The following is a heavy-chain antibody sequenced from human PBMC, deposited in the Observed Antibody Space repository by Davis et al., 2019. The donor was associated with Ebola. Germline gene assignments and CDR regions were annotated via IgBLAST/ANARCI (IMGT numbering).Heavy chain of an antibody. Sequence: AASVKVSCKVSGYTLTEFSMHWVRQAPGKGLEWMGGFDPEDGETIYAQKFQGRVTMTEDTSTDTAYMELSSLRSEDTAVYYCARGTYCSGGSCYFFDYWGQGTLVTVSS. CDR3: ARGTYCSGGSCYFFDY. V-gene: IGHV1-24*01. CDR2: FDPEDGET. CDR1: GYTLTEFS. J-gene: IGHJ4*02. D-gene: IGHD2-15*01.